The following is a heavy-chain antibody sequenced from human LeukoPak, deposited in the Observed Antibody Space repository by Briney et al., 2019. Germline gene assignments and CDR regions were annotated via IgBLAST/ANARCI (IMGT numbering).Heavy chain of an antibody. CDR1: GFTLSTYW. CDR3: AKVAKYYYGSETYYIFDY. Sequence: PGGSLRLSCAASGFTLSTYWMSWVRQAPGKGLEWVANIKQDGSEKYYVDSVKGRFTISRDNAKNSLYLQMNSLRVEDTAVYYCAKVAKYYYGSETYYIFDYWGQGTLVTASS. V-gene: IGHV3-7*01. D-gene: IGHD3-10*01. J-gene: IGHJ4*02. CDR2: IKQDGSEK.